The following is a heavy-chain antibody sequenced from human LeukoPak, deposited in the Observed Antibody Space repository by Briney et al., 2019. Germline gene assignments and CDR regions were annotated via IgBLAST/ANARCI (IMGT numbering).Heavy chain of an antibody. V-gene: IGHV3-23*01. CDR2: IRGRAGGT. J-gene: IGHJ4*02. CDR1: GITVIHYA. Sequence: QPGGSLRLSYVVSGITVIHYAMSWVRQAPGKGLEWVSGIRGRAGGTTYADSVKGRFTISRDNSMNTMYLQMNSLRAEDTAVYFCAKRGIVIRGLLIIGFHKEAYYFDSWGQGILVTVSS. D-gene: IGHD3-10*01. CDR3: AKRGIVIRGLLIIGFHKEAYYFDS.